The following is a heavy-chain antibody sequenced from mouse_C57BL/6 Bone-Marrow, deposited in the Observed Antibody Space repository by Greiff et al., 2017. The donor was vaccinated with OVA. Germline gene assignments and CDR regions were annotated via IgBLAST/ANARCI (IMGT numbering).Heavy chain of an antibody. CDR1: GYTFTNYW. J-gene: IGHJ4*01. CDR3: ATYDYDGYAMDY. Sequence: VQLVESGAELVRPGTSVKMSCKASGYTFTNYWIGWAKQRPGHGLEWIGDIYPGGGYTNYNEKFKGKATLTADKSSSTAYLQFSSLTSEDSAIYYCATYDYDGYAMDYWGQGTSVTVSS. V-gene: IGHV1-63*01. CDR2: IYPGGGYT. D-gene: IGHD2-4*01.